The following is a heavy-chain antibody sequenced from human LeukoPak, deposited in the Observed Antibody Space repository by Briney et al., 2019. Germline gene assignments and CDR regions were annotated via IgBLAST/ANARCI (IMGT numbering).Heavy chain of an antibody. Sequence: SETLSLTCTVSGGSISSSSYYWGWIRQPPGKGLEWIGSIYYSGSTYYNPSLKSRVTISVDTSKNQFSLKLSSVTAADTAVYYCARREGPLFDYWGQGTLVTASS. CDR3: ARREGPLFDY. CDR2: IYYSGST. CDR1: GGSISSSSYY. D-gene: IGHD2-21*01. V-gene: IGHV4-39*01. J-gene: IGHJ4*02.